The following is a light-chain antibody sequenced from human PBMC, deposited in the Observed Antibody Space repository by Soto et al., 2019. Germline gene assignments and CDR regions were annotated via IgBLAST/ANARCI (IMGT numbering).Light chain of an antibody. CDR2: GAS. Sequence: EVVLTQSPATLSVSPGARATLSCRASQSVSTNLAWYHQRPGQAPSLLIYGASARATGIPDRFSGSGAGTEFTLTISSLQSEDFAVYACHQYNNWRTFGQGTRLEIK. J-gene: IGKJ5*01. CDR3: HQYNNWRT. CDR1: QSVSTN. V-gene: IGKV3-15*01.